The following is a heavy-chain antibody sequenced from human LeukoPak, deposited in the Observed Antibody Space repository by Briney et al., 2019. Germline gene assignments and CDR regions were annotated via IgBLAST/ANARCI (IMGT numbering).Heavy chain of an antibody. D-gene: IGHD6-13*01. V-gene: IGHV3-23*01. CDR1: GFTFSSYA. CDR2: ISGSGGST. Sequence: HGGSLRLSCAASGFTFSSYAMSWVRQAPGKGLEWGSAISGSGGSTYYADSVKGRFTISRDNSKNTLYLQMNSLRAEDTAVYYCAKGSGQQLAPGYYYMDVWGKGTTVTVSS. J-gene: IGHJ6*03. CDR3: AKGSGQQLAPGYYYMDV.